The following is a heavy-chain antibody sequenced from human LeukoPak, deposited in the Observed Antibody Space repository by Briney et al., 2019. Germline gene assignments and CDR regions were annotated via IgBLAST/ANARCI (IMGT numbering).Heavy chain of an antibody. CDR1: GFTFSNYG. J-gene: IGHJ5*02. CDR3: AKDRSRGYSPNWFDP. Sequence: PGGSLRLSCAASGFTFSNYGIHWVRQTPGKGLEWVAVISFDGNTKYYADSVKGRFTISRDNSKNTLYLQMNSLGAEDTAVYYCAKDRSRGYSPNWFDPWGQGTLVTVSS. CDR2: ISFDGNTK. D-gene: IGHD5-18*01. V-gene: IGHV3-30*18.